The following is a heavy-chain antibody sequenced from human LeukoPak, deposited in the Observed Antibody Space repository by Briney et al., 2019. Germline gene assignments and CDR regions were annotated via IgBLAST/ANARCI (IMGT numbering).Heavy chain of an antibody. J-gene: IGHJ4*02. Sequence: PGGSLRLSCAAFGFIFDVYAMNWVRQAPGKGLEWVSGISGSGGNTYYVDSVKGRFTISRDNSKNTLYLQMNSLRVEDTAVYYCARDTPYDSSGYPFEYWGQGTLVTVSS. D-gene: IGHD3-22*01. CDR3: ARDTPYDSSGYPFEY. CDR1: GFIFDVYA. CDR2: ISGSGGNT. V-gene: IGHV3-23*01.